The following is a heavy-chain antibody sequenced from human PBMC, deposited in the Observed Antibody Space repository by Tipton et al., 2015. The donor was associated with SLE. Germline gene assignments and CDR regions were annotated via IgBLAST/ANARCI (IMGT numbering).Heavy chain of an antibody. CDR2: IFRSGNA. Sequence: TLSLTCAVSGGSINSGDYSWSWIRQPPGKGLEWIGYIFRSGNAYYNPPLKSRVTISVDRSKNQFSLKLSSVTAADTAVYYCASRILRDGLVRWGQGTLVTVSS. D-gene: IGHD5-24*01. J-gene: IGHJ4*02. V-gene: IGHV4-30-2*01. CDR3: ASRILRDGLVR. CDR1: GGSINSGDYS.